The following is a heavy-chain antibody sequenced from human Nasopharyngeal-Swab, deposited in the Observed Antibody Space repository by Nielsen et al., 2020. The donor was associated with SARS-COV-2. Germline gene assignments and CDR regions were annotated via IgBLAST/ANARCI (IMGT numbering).Heavy chain of an antibody. Sequence: GEPLKISCTASTFTFSRYWIHWVRQVPGKGLLLVSRINGDGTRINYADSVKGRFTISRDNAKNTVFLQMNSLRAEDTAVYYCARDKCMEGPTCDAFDIWGQGTMVTVSS. D-gene: IGHD2-8*01. CDR2: INGDGTRI. CDR3: ARDKCMEGPTCDAFDI. CDR1: TFTFSRYW. V-gene: IGHV3-74*01. J-gene: IGHJ3*02.